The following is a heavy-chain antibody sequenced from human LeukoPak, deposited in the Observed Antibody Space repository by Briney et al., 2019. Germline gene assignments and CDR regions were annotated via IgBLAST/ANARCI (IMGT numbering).Heavy chain of an antibody. J-gene: IGHJ4*02. CDR1: GFSVRTFG. CDR2: ISVDGETT. Sequence: GSLRLSCVVSGFSVRTFGMSWVRQAPGKGLEWISAISVDGETTYYADSVKGRFVISRDNSKNTLYLQLSSLTAEDTAVYYCAQGYSAGWYPYWGQGSLVSVSS. V-gene: IGHV3-23*01. CDR3: AQGYSAGWYPY. D-gene: IGHD5-12*01.